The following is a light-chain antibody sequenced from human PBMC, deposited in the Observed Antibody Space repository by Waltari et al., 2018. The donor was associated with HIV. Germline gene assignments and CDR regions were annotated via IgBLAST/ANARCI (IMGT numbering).Light chain of an antibody. J-gene: IGLJ2*01. CDR1: SSDVGGYGY. CDR2: GVN. V-gene: IGLV2-8*01. CDR3: CSYAGTNSYVV. Sequence: QSALAQPPSASGSPGQSVTISCTGTSSDVGGYGYVSWYQQHPGKAPKLMISGVNKRPSGVPDRFSGSKSGNTAFLAVSGLLAEDEADYYCCSYAGTNSYVVFGGGTKLTVL.